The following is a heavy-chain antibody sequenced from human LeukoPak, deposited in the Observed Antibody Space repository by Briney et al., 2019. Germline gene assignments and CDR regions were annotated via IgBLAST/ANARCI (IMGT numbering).Heavy chain of an antibody. Sequence: GGSLRLSCAASGFTVSSNYMSWVRQAPGKGLEWVTVICSGGSTYYADSVKGRFTISRDNSKNTLYLQMNSLRAEDTAVYYCATSSGDYGSGSYFDYWGRGTLVTVSS. CDR3: ATSSGDYGSGSYFDY. V-gene: IGHV3-53*01. CDR2: ICSGGST. J-gene: IGHJ4*02. D-gene: IGHD3-10*01. CDR1: GFTVSSNY.